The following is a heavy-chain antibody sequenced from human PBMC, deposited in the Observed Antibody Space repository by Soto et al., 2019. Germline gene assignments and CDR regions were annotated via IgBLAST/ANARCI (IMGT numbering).Heavy chain of an antibody. CDR1: GFTFSSYG. CDR3: AKKKV. Sequence: QVQLVESGGGVVQPGRSLRLSCAASGFTFSSYGLHWVRQAPGKGLEWVAVISYDGSNKYYADSVKGRFTISRDNSKNALYLQMNSLRGEDTAVYYCAKKKVWGQGTLVTVSA. V-gene: IGHV3-30*18. J-gene: IGHJ4*02. CDR2: ISYDGSNK.